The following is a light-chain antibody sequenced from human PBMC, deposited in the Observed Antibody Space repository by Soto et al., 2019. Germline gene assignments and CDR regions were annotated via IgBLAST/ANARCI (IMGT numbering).Light chain of an antibody. Sequence: QSVLTQPPSLSAAPGQTVTISCSGGSSNIGNNYVSWYQQVAGTTPKVLIFDNNKRPSGIPDRFSGSKSGTSATLGIAGLQTGDAADYYCATWDSSLSAWLFGGGTQLTVL. CDR1: SSNIGNNY. CDR3: ATWDSSLSAWL. V-gene: IGLV1-51*01. CDR2: DNN. J-gene: IGLJ7*01.